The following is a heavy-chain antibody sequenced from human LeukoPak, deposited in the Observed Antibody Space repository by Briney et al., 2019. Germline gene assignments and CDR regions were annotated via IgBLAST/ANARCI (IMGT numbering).Heavy chain of an antibody. Sequence: PGGSLRLSCAASGFTFSSYGMHWVRQAPGKGLEWVAFIRYDGSNKYYADSVKGRITISRDNSKNTLYLQMNSLRSEDTAVYYCAKGRRSSSWYRVEDYFDYWGQGTLVTVSS. CDR1: GFTFSSYG. V-gene: IGHV3-30*02. CDR3: AKGRRSSSWYRVEDYFDY. J-gene: IGHJ4*02. CDR2: IRYDGSNK. D-gene: IGHD6-13*01.